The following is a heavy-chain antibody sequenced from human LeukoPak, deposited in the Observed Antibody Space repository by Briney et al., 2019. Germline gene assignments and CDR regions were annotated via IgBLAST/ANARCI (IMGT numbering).Heavy chain of an antibody. V-gene: IGHV3-23*01. D-gene: IGHD3-3*01. Sequence: GGSLRLSCAASGFTFSSYAMTWVRQAPGKGLEWVSAISGSGGSTYYADSMKGRFTISRDNSKNTLDLQMNSLRAEDTALYYCAKGADYDFLSGYYKYFHHWGQGTLVTVSS. CDR2: ISGSGGST. J-gene: IGHJ1*01. CDR3: AKGADYDFLSGYYKYFHH. CDR1: GFTFSSYA.